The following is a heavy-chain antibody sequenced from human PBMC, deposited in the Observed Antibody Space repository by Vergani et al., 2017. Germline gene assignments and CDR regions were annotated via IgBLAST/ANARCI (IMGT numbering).Heavy chain of an antibody. CDR1: GFTFSSYS. V-gene: IGHV3-48*02. CDR2: ISSSSRTI. D-gene: IGHD1-14*01. J-gene: IGHJ5*02. Sequence: EVQLVESGGGLVQPGGSLRLSCAASGFTFSSYSMNWVRQAPGKGLEWVSYISSSSRTIYYEDSVKGRFTISRDNAKNSLYLQMNSLRDEDTAVYYCARGRIRDHAIDPWGQGTLVTVSS. CDR3: ARGRIRDHAIDP.